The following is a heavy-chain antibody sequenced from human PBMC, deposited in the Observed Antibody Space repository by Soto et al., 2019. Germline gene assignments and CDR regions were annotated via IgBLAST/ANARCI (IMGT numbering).Heavy chain of an antibody. CDR2: IIPIFGTA. D-gene: IGHD4-4*01. CDR3: ARAYSIPYYFDY. CDR1: GCTFSSYA. J-gene: IGHJ4*02. V-gene: IGHV1-69*13. Sequence: ASVKVSCTASGCTFSSYAISWVRQAPGQGLEWMGGIIPIFGTANYAQKFQGRVTITADESTSTAYMELSSLRSEDTAVYYCARAYSIPYYFDYWGQGTLVTVSS.